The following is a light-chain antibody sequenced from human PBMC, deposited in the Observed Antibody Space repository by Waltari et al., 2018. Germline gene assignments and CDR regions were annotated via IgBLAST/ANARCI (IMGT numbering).Light chain of an antibody. V-gene: IGKV3-15*01. Sequence: EIVMTQSPATLSVSPGERATLSCRASQGISDKLAWYQQKPGQAPRLLIYGASTRATGLPARFSGSGSGTEFTLTISSLQSEDFAVYYCQQYNYWPRTCGQGTKVEIK. J-gene: IGKJ1*01. CDR1: QGISDK. CDR3: QQYNYWPRT. CDR2: GAS.